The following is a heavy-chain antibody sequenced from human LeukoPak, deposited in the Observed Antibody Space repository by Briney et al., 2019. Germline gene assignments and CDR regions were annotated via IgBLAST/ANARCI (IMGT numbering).Heavy chain of an antibody. J-gene: IGHJ4*02. D-gene: IGHD6-19*01. CDR2: ISGSSGST. CDR1: EFTFSRYG. Sequence: PGGSLRLSCAASEFTFSRYGMSWVRQAPGKGLEWVSSISGSSGSTYYADSVKGRFTISRDNSKNTLYLQMNSLRAEDTAVYYCAKDSRAVARLNYFDYWGQGTLVTVSS. CDR3: AKDSRAVARLNYFDY. V-gene: IGHV3-23*01.